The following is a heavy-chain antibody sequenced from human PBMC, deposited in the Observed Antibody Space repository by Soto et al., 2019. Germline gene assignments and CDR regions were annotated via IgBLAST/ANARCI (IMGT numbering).Heavy chain of an antibody. CDR1: GFTFSSYA. V-gene: IGHV3-23*01. Sequence: EVQLLESGGGLVQPGGSLRLSCAASGFTFSSYAMSWVRQAPGKGLEWVSAISGSGGTTYYAVSVKGRFTISRDKSENTLCLQMTSLRAEDTAVYYCAKSGSCGGGACYNWFDPWGQGTLVTVSS. J-gene: IGHJ5*02. D-gene: IGHD2-15*01. CDR3: AKSGSCGGGACYNWFDP. CDR2: ISGSGGTT.